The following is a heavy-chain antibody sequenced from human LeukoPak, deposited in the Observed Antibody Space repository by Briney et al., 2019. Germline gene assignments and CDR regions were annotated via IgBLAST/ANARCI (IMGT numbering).Heavy chain of an antibody. CDR1: GGSISSSSYY. J-gene: IGHJ4*02. V-gene: IGHV4-61*02. Sequence: PSETLSLTCTVSGGSISSSSYYWSWIRQPAGKGLEWIGRIYTSGSTNYNPSLKSRVTMSVDTSKNQFSLKLSSVTAADTAVYYCARASGGDIFDYWGQGTLVTVSS. CDR3: ARASGGDIFDY. CDR2: IYTSGST. D-gene: IGHD2-21*02.